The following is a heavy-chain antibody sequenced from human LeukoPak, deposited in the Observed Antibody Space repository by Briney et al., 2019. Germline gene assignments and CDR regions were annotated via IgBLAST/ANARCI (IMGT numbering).Heavy chain of an antibody. CDR2: IYTSGST. Sequence: SETLSLTCTVSGGSISSGSYYWSWIRQPAGKGLEWIGRIYTSGSTNYNPSLKSRVTISVDTSKNQFSLKLSSVTAADTAVYYCARDRGMVRGVIITPLDAFDIWGQGTMVTVSS. CDR1: GGSISSGSYY. D-gene: IGHD3-10*01. V-gene: IGHV4-61*02. CDR3: ARDRGMVRGVIITPLDAFDI. J-gene: IGHJ3*02.